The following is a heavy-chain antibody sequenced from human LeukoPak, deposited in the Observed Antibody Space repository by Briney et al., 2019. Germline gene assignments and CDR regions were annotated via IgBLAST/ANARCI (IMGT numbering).Heavy chain of an antibody. Sequence: PGGSLRLSCAASGFTFTTYWMNWVRQAPGKGREWVALINPDGSQTIYVDSVKGRFTIPRDNAANSLYLQMNTLRAEDTAVYYCARDLGYGALDPWGQGTLVTVSS. CDR3: ARDLGYGALDP. J-gene: IGHJ5*02. CDR1: GFTFTTYW. D-gene: IGHD4-17*01. CDR2: INPDGSQT. V-gene: IGHV3-7*01.